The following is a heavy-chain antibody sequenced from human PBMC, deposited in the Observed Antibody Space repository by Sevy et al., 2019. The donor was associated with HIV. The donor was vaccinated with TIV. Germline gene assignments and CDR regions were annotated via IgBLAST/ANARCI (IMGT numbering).Heavy chain of an antibody. V-gene: IGHV3-23*01. CDR3: ARKYDSSGYFDY. J-gene: IGHJ4*02. CDR1: GFTFSSYA. CDR2: ISGSGGSGNKT. Sequence: GGSLRLSCAASGFTFSSYAMNWVRQAPGKGLEWVSGISGSGGSGNKTNYADSVKGRFTISRDDSKNSLYLQLNSLRAEDTAIYYCARKYDSSGYFDYWGQGTLVTVSS. D-gene: IGHD3-22*01.